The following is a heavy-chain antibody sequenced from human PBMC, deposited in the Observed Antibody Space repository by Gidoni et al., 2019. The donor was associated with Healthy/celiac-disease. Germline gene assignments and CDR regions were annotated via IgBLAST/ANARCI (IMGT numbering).Heavy chain of an antibody. J-gene: IGHJ4*02. CDR3: ATYYDYVWGSYRPDY. CDR2: IGYDVSNK. D-gene: IGHD3-16*02. Sequence: QVQLVESGGGVVQPGRSLSLSCAASGFTFSSYGMHWVRPAPGKGLEWVAVIGYDVSNKYYADSVKGRFTISRDNSKNTLYLQMNSLRAEDTAVYYCATYYDYVWGSYRPDYWGQGTLVTVSS. V-gene: IGHV3-33*01. CDR1: GFTFSSYG.